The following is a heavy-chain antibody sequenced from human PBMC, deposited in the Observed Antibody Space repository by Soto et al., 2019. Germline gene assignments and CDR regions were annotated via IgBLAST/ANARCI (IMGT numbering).Heavy chain of an antibody. V-gene: IGHV1-3*01. CDR1: GYTFTSYA. Sequence: ASVKVSCKASGYTFTSYAMHWVRQAPGQRLEWMGWINAGNGNTKYSQKFQGRVTMTTDTSTSTAYMELRSLRSDDTAVYYCARDYNWFDPWGQGTLVTVSS. CDR3: ARDYNWFDP. J-gene: IGHJ5*02. CDR2: INAGNGNT.